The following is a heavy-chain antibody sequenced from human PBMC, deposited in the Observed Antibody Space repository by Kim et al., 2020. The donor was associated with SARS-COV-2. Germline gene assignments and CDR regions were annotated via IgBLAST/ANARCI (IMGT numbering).Heavy chain of an antibody. CDR2: ISSRGMTI. Sequence: GGSLRLSCAASGFTFSSYEMNWVRQAPGKGLEGISYISSRGMTISYADSVKGRFTISRDNAKNSLYLQMNSLRVEDMGVYYCATDGPAHLRFDPWGQGTLVTVSS. CDR1: GFTFSSYE. CDR3: ATDGPAHLRFDP. V-gene: IGHV3-48*03. J-gene: IGHJ5*02.